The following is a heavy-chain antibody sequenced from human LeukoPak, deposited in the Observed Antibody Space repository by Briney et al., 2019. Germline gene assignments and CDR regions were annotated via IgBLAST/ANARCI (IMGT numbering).Heavy chain of an antibody. CDR1: GCTFSSYA. CDR3: SRYGNCSGGSCSGLFDY. J-gene: IGHJ4*02. D-gene: IGHD2-15*01. CDR2: IIPIFGTA. V-gene: IGHV1-69*01. Sequence: VASVKVSCKASGCTFSSYAISWVRQAPGHGLEWMGGIIPIFGTANYAQKVQGRVTITADESKNTAYLELSSLRSEDTAVYYCSRYGNCSGGSCSGLFDYWGQGTLVTVSS.